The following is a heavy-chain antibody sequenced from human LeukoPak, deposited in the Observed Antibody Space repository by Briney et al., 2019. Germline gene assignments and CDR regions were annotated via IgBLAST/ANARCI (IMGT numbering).Heavy chain of an antibody. Sequence: GASVKVSCKASGYTFTGYYMHWVRQAPGQGLEWMGWINPKIADTIYAQSVRGRVTMTRDTSITTAYLELSSLRSDDTAVYYCARSLPYDNRNPHIDHWGQGTLITVSS. CDR3: ARSLPYDNRNPHIDH. V-gene: IGHV1-2*02. CDR2: INPKIADT. CDR1: GYTFTGYY. D-gene: IGHD3-22*01. J-gene: IGHJ4*02.